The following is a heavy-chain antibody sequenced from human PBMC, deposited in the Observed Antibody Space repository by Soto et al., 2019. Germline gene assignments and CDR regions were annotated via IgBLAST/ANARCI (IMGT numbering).Heavy chain of an antibody. D-gene: IGHD1-20*01. V-gene: IGHV3-23*01. Sequence: EVQVLESGGGLVQPGGSLTLSCAASGFTFDTYAMTWVRQAPGKGLEWVSAISGRGDGTYYADSVKGRFTISRDNSKNTVFLQMNSLRAEDTALYYCAKYNNYWDEDYWGQGTLVTVSS. CDR1: GFTFDTYA. CDR3: AKYNNYWDEDY. J-gene: IGHJ4*02. CDR2: ISGRGDGT.